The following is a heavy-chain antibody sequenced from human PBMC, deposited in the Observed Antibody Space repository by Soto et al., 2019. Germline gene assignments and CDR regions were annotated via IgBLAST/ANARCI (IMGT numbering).Heavy chain of an antibody. D-gene: IGHD5-18*01. CDR2: IYYSGST. Sequence: SGPTLVNPTETLTLTCTCSGFSLTTTGMCLSWIRQTPGKALEWLAYIYYSGSTNYNPSLKSRVTISVDTSKNQFSLKLSSVTAADTAVYYCARTIQLWPQYYFDYWGQGTLVTVSS. J-gene: IGHJ4*02. CDR1: GFSLTTTGMC. CDR3: ARTIQLWPQYYFDY. V-gene: IGHV4-61*08.